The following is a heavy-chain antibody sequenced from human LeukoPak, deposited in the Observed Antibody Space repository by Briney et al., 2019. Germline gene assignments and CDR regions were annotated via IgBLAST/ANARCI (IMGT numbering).Heavy chain of an antibody. V-gene: IGHV1-58*02. D-gene: IGHD3-10*01. J-gene: IGHJ3*01. CDR2: IVVGSGNT. CDR3: AADRDYYGSGGGAFDL. Sequence: SVKVSCKASGFTFTSSAMQWVRQARGQRLEWIGWIVVGSGNTNYPQKFQERVTITRDMSTTTAYMELSSLRSEDTAMYYCAADRDYYGSGGGAFDLWGQGTMVTVSS. CDR1: GFTFTSSA.